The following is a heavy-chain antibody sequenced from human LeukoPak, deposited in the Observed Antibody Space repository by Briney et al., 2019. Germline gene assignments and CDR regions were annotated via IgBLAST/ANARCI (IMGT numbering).Heavy chain of an antibody. CDR3: ARRLTQYDCFDP. D-gene: IGHD2-2*01. Sequence: SQTLSLTCAISGDIVSSNSVTWNWIRQSPSRGLEWLGRTCYRSTWYNDYAVSVRGRITVNPDTSKNQFSLHLNSVTPEDTAVYYCARRLTQYDCFDPWGQGILVTVSS. CDR2: TCYRSTWYN. V-gene: IGHV6-1*01. J-gene: IGHJ5*02. CDR1: GDIVSSNSVT.